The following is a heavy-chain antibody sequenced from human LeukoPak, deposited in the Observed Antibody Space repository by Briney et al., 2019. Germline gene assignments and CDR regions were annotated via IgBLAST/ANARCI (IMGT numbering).Heavy chain of an antibody. D-gene: IGHD2-15*01. Sequence: GGSLRLSCAASGFTFSTYAISWVRQAPGKGLEWVSCISSTSNYIFYADSVRGRFTISRDNAKNSLYLQMDSLRAEDTAVYYCARWRVVHASSAFDIWGQGTMVTVSS. CDR3: ARWRVVHASSAFDI. J-gene: IGHJ3*02. V-gene: IGHV3-21*01. CDR1: GFTFSTYA. CDR2: ISSTSNYI.